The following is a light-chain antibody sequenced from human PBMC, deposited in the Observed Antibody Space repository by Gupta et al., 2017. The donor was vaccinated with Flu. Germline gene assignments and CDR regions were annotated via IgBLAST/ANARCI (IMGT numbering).Light chain of an antibody. CDR2: DNI. Sequence: QSVLTQPPSVSGAPGPRVTISCTGSSFNIGAGFNVHWYQQVPGKAPKLFIYDNINRPSGVPDRFSGSKSGTSASLAITGLQAEDEADYYCQFYDSSLRGWAFGGGTKLTVL. CDR1: SFNIGAGFN. CDR3: QFYDSSLRGWA. V-gene: IGLV1-40*01. J-gene: IGLJ3*02.